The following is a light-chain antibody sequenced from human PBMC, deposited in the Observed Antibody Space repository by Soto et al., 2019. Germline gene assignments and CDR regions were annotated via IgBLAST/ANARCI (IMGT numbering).Light chain of an antibody. V-gene: IGKV1-39*01. CDR2: VAS. J-gene: IGKJ1*01. Sequence: IQITQSPSSLSSSVLERFTITCRASQSISTYLNWYQQKPGKAPKLLILVASTLPSGVPSRFSGSGSGTDFTLTISSLQPEDFATYYCQQSYSNTQTFGQGTKVDIK. CDR1: QSISTY. CDR3: QQSYSNTQT.